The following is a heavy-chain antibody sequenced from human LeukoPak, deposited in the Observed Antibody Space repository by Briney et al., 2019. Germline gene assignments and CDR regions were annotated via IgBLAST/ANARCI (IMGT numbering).Heavy chain of an antibody. J-gene: IGHJ6*02. V-gene: IGHV3-48*01. Sequence: GGSLRLSCAASGFTFSSYSMNWVRQAPGKGLEWVSYISSSSSTIYYADSVKGRFTFSRDNSKNTLYLQMNSLRAEDTAGYYCAKEGRDVKNARYGMDVWGQGTTVTVSS. CDR2: ISSSSSTI. CDR1: GFTFSSYS. D-gene: IGHD5-24*01. CDR3: AKEGRDVKNARYGMDV.